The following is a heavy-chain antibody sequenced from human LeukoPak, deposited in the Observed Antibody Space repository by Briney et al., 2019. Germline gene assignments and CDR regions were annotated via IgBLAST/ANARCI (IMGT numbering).Heavy chain of an antibody. CDR1: GFTFSSYW. CDR2: INSDGSST. Sequence: GGSLRLSCAASGFTFSSYWMHWVRQAPGKGLVWVSRINSDGSSTSYADSVKGRFTISRDNAKNTLYLQMNSLRAEDTAVNYCARGRYSYDPFDHWGQGTLVTVSS. J-gene: IGHJ4*02. V-gene: IGHV3-74*01. CDR3: ARGRYSYDPFDH. D-gene: IGHD5-18*01.